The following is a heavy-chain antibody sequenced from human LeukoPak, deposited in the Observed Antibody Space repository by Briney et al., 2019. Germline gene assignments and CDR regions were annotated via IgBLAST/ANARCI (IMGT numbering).Heavy chain of an antibody. CDR1: GFTVSTNY. J-gene: IGHJ4*02. V-gene: IGHV3-53*01. Sequence: PGGSLRLSCAASGFTVSTNYFSWVRQARGKGLEWVSSIYSDGRTYYADSVKGRFTISRDNFKNSVYLQMNSLRAEDTAVYYCTRDPTSVADRGDYWGQGTLVTVSS. D-gene: IGHD6-19*01. CDR3: TRDPTSVADRGDY. CDR2: IYSDGRT.